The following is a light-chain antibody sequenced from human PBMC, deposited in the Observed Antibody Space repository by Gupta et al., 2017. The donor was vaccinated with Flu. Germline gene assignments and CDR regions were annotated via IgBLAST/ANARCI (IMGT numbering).Light chain of an antibody. CDR2: EVN. Sequence: QSALTQPASVSGSPGQSITLSCTGTSSDIGGYNHVSWYQHHPGKAPKLMIYEVNNRPSGVSDRFSGSKSGNTASLTISGLQAEDEADYYCSAHATGSTYANSGARVFGGGTKLTVL. J-gene: IGLJ3*02. V-gene: IGLV2-14*01. CDR3: SAHATGSTYANSGARV. CDR1: SSDIGGYNH.